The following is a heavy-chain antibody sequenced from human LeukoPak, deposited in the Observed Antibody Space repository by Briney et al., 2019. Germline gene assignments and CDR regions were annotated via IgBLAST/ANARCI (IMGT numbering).Heavy chain of an antibody. Sequence: GESLRLSCAASGFNFSSYEMNWFRQAPGKALELVSYISSSGSTIYYADSVKGRFTISRDNAKNLLYLQMNSLRAEETAIYYCARTYYDSSGHRNFDYWGQVTLVSVSS. CDR1: GFNFSSYE. J-gene: IGHJ4*02. CDR2: ISSSGSTI. V-gene: IGHV3-48*03. CDR3: ARTYYDSSGHRNFDY. D-gene: IGHD3-22*01.